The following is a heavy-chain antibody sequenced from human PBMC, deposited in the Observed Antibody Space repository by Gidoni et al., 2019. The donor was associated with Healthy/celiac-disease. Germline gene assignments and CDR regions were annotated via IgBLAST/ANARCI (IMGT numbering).Heavy chain of an antibody. V-gene: IGHV3-30*03. Sequence: QVQLVESGGGVVQPGRSLGLCCAASGFTFSSYGMHWVRQAPGKGLEWVAVISYDGSNKYYADAVKGRFTISRDNSKNTLYLQMNSLRAEDTAVYYCARNKAFDIWGQGTMVTVSS. CDR2: ISYDGSNK. J-gene: IGHJ3*02. CDR1: GFTFSSYG. CDR3: ARNKAFDI.